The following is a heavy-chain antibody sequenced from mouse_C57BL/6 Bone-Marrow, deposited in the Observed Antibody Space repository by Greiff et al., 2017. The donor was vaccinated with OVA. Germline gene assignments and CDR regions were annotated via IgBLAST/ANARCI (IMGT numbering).Heavy chain of an antibody. D-gene: IGHD2-4*01. CDR1: GYTFTSYW. J-gene: IGHJ4*01. V-gene: IGHV1-61*01. Sequence: QVQLQQPGAELVRPGSSVKLSCKASGYTFTSYWMDWVKQRPGQGLEWIGNIYPSDSETHYNQKFKDQATLTVDKSSSTAYMQLSSLTSEDSAVYYCARKRYYDDDEGYWGQGTSVTVSS. CDR2: IYPSDSET. CDR3: ARKRYYDDDEGY.